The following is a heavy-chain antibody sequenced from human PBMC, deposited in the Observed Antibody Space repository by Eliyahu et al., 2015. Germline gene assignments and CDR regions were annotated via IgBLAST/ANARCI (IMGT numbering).Heavy chain of an antibody. J-gene: IGHJ6*03. Sequence: EVQLVESGGGLVKPGGSLRLSCAAXXFTFSTXXMXWVRQAPGKGLEWVSSISSSSSYIYYADSVKGRFTISRDNAKNSLYLQMNSLRAEDTAVYYCARGRVTMVQGVISAYYYYYMDVWGKGTTVTVSS. V-gene: IGHV3-21*01. CDR2: ISSSSSYI. CDR3: ARGRVTMVQGVISAYYYYYMDV. CDR1: XFTFSTXX. D-gene: IGHD3-10*01.